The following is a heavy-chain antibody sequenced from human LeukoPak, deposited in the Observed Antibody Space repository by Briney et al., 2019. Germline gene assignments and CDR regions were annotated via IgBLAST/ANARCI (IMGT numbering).Heavy chain of an antibody. CDR2: IYYSGST. J-gene: IGHJ4*02. V-gene: IGHV4-61*01. D-gene: IGHD6-6*01. CDR3: ARRYSSSASFDY. Sequence: PETLSLTCTVSGGSVSSGSYYWSWIRQPPGKGLEWIGYIYYSGSTNYNPSLKSRVTISVDTSKNQFSLKLSSVTAADTAVYYCARRYSSSASFDYWGQGTLVTVSS. CDR1: GGSVSSGSYY.